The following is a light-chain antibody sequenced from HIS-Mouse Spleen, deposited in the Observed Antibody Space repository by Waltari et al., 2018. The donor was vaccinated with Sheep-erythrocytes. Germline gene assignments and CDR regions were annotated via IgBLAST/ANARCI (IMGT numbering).Light chain of an antibody. CDR1: KLGDTY. J-gene: IGLJ2*01. V-gene: IGLV3-1*01. Sequence: SYELTQPPSVSVSPGQTASITCSGDKLGDTYACWYQQKPGQSPVLVIYQDRKRPSGIPERFSGSNSGNTATLTISGTQAMDEADYYCQAWDSSTEVFGGGTKLTVL. CDR2: QDR. CDR3: QAWDSSTEV.